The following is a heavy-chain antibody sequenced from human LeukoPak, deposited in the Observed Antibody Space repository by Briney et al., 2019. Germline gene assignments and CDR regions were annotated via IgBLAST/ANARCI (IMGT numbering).Heavy chain of an antibody. J-gene: IGHJ4*02. Sequence: GGSLRLSCVASGFTFSDYWLSWVRQAPGKGLEWVANIKQDGGEKYYVDSVKGRFTISRDSAKNSVSLQMNSLRAGDTAVYYCTRMIWRSRPFDYWGQGTLVTVSS. V-gene: IGHV3-7*01. CDR2: IKQDGGEK. CDR1: GFTFSDYW. CDR3: TRMIWRSRPFDY. D-gene: IGHD2-2*01.